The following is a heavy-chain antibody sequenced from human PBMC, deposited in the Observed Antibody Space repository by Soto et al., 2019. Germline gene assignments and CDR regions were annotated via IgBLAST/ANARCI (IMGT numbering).Heavy chain of an antibody. V-gene: IGHV4-39*01. J-gene: IGHJ6*02. Sequence: QLQLQESGPGLVKPSETLSLTCTVSGGSISSSSYYWGWIRQPPGKGLEWIGSIYYSGSTYYNPSLTSRVTISAATSKNQFSLKLSSVTAADTAVYYCARRLYYDSSGFEGGGMDVWGQGTTVTVSS. CDR1: GGSISSSSYY. D-gene: IGHD3-22*01. CDR2: IYYSGST. CDR3: ARRLYYDSSGFEGGGMDV.